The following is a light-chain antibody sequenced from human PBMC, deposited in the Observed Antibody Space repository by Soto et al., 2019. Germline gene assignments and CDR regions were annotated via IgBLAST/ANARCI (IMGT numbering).Light chain of an antibody. CDR2: VAS. Sequence: DIVMTQSPATLSVSPGERATLSCRASQSVSSNLAWYQQKPGQAPRLLIYVASTRATGIPARFSGSGSGTEFTLTISNLQSEDFAVYYCQQYNKWPLTFGQGTKVEIK. CDR3: QQYNKWPLT. V-gene: IGKV3-15*01. J-gene: IGKJ1*01. CDR1: QSVSSN.